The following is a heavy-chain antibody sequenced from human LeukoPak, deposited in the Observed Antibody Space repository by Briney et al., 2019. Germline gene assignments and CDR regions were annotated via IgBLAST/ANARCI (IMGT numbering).Heavy chain of an antibody. D-gene: IGHD3-22*01. J-gene: IGHJ4*02. CDR3: ARGALSSAGENLDY. CDR2: ISSSSYI. V-gene: IGHV3-21*01. Sequence: GGSLRLSCAASGFTFSSYSMNWVRQAPGKGLEWVSSISSSSYIYYADSVKGRFTISGDNAKNSLYLQMNSLRAEDTAVYYCARGALSSAGENLDYWGQGTLVTVSS. CDR1: GFTFSSYS.